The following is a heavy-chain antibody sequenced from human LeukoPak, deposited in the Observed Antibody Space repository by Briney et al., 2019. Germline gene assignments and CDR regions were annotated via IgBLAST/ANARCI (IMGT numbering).Heavy chain of an antibody. CDR3: ARGFGELLDY. CDR1: GFIFSSYW. V-gene: IGHV3-30-3*01. Sequence: GGSLRLSCAASGFIFSSYWMSWVRQAPGKGLEWVAVISYDGSNKYYADSVKGRFTISRDNSKNTLYLQMNSLRAEDTAVYYCARGFGELLDYWGQGTLVTVSS. CDR2: ISYDGSNK. D-gene: IGHD3-10*01. J-gene: IGHJ4*02.